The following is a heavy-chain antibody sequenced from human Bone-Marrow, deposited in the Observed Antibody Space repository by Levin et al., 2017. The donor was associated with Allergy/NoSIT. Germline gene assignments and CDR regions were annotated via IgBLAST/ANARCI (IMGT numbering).Heavy chain of an antibody. J-gene: IGHJ1*01. CDR2: ISPYDGET. Sequence: GGSLRLSCKSSGSTFTNYGINWVRQAPGQGLEWMAWISPYDGETHYAQSFQGRVTMTTDTSTSTAYMELRTLTSDDTALYYCARDRLGVAVAGRTEFHHWGQGTLVTVSS. V-gene: IGHV1-18*04. CDR3: ARDRLGVAVAGRTEFHH. CDR1: GSTFTNYG. D-gene: IGHD6-19*01.